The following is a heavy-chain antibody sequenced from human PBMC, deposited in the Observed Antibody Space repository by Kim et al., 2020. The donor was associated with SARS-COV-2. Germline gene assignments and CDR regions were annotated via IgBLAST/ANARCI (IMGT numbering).Heavy chain of an antibody. J-gene: IGHJ4*02. CDR2: ISYDGSNK. Sequence: GGSLRLSCAASGFTFSSYAMHWVRQAPGKGLEWVAVISYDGSNKYYADSVKGRFTISRDNSKNTLYLQMNSLRAEDTAVYYCASEPGGYSGYDYVGGGDYWGQGTLVTVSS. CDR1: GFTFSSYA. D-gene: IGHD5-12*01. V-gene: IGHV3-30-3*01. CDR3: ASEPGGYSGYDYVGGGDY.